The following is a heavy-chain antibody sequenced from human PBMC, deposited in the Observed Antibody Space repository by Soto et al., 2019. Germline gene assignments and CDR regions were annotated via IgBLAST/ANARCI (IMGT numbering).Heavy chain of an antibody. V-gene: IGHV3-11*01. CDR2: ISSSGSTI. CDR1: GFTFSDYY. CDR3: ARSGVYAIDWFDP. D-gene: IGHD2-8*01. Sequence: AGGSLRLSCAASGFTFSDYYMSWIRQAPGKGLEWVSYISSSGSTIYYADSVKGRFTISRDNAKNSLYLQMNSLRAEDTAVYYCARSGVYAIDWFDPWGQGTLVTVSS. J-gene: IGHJ5*02.